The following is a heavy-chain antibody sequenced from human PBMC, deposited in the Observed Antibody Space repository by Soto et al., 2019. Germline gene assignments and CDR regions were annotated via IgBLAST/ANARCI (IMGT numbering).Heavy chain of an antibody. Sequence: EVQLVESGGGLVQPGGSLRLSCAASGFTFSSYWMHWVRQAPGKGLVWVSRINSDGSSTSYADSVKGRFTISRDNAKNTLYLEMNILRADETAVYDCVILASYYDSSGYFDYWGQGSLVNVSS. D-gene: IGHD3-22*01. CDR3: VILASYYDSSGYFDY. CDR2: INSDGSST. CDR1: GFTFSSYW. J-gene: IGHJ4*02. V-gene: IGHV3-74*01.